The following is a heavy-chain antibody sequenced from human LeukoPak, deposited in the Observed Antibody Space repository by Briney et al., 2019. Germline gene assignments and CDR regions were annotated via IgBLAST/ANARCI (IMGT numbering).Heavy chain of an antibody. D-gene: IGHD6-19*01. CDR2: FDPEDGET. V-gene: IGHV1-24*01. CDR3: ATVSEACSSGWYGSY. Sequence: EASVKVSFKVSGYTLTELSMHWVRQAPGKGLEWMGGFDPEDGETIYAQKFQGRVTMTEDTSTDTAYMELSSLRSEDTAVYYCATVSEACSSGWYGSYWGQGTLVTVSS. CDR1: GYTLTELS. J-gene: IGHJ4*02.